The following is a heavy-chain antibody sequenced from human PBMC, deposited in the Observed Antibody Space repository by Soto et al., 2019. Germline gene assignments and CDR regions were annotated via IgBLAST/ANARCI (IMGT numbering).Heavy chain of an antibody. J-gene: IGHJ6*02. V-gene: IGHV1-69*13. D-gene: IGHD2-15*01. CDR1: GGTFSTYG. CDR3: ARDQSGPCSGGACKYYYGMDV. CDR2: IIPIFGTT. Sequence: SVKVSCKASGGTFSTYGISWVRQAPGQGLDWMAGIIPIFGTTHYAQKFQGRVTITADETTNTAYLELRSLRSDDTAMYYCARDQSGPCSGGACKYYYGMDVWGQGTTVNVSS.